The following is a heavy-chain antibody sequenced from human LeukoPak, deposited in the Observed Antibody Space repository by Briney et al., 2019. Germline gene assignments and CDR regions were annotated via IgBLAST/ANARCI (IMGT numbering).Heavy chain of an antibody. CDR2: INHSGST. V-gene: IGHV4-34*01. CDR1: GGSFSGYY. D-gene: IGHD3-3*01. CDR3: ARGDYDFWSGYSDYAFDI. Sequence: SETLSLTCAGYGGSFSGYYWSWIRQPPGKGMEWIGEINHSGSTNYNPSLKSRVTISVDTSKNQFSLKLSSVTAADTAVYYCARGDYDFWSGYSDYAFDIWGQGTMVTVSS. J-gene: IGHJ3*02.